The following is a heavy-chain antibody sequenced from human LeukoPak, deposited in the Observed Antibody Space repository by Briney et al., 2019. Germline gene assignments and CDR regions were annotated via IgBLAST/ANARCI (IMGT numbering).Heavy chain of an antibody. CDR3: ARDQTRDCSSTSCYGHYYYYYGMDV. J-gene: IGHJ6*02. Sequence: ASVKVSCKASGGTFSSYAISWVRQAPGQGLEWMGRIIPILGIANYAQKFQGRVTITADKSTSTAYMELSSLRSEDTAVYYCARDQTRDCSSTSCYGHYYYYYGMDVWGQGTTVTVSS. V-gene: IGHV1-69*04. D-gene: IGHD2-2*01. CDR1: GGTFSSYA. CDR2: IIPILGIA.